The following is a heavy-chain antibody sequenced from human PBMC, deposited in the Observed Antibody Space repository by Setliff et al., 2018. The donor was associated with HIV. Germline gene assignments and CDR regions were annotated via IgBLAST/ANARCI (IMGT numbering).Heavy chain of an antibody. Sequence: SETLSLTCAVYGGSFSGYYWIWIRQPPGKGLEWIGFIYYSETTYYNPSLKSRVAISVDTSKNHFSLNLTSVTAADTAIYFCARVGGKGYSNFLDSWGQGLLVTVSS. V-gene: IGHV4-34*11. CDR2: IYYSETT. CDR3: ARVGGKGYSNFLDS. D-gene: IGHD2-15*01. CDR1: GGSFSGYY. J-gene: IGHJ4*02.